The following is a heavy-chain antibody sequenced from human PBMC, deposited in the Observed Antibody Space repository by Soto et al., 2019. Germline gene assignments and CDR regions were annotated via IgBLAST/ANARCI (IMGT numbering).Heavy chain of an antibody. J-gene: IGHJ4*02. CDR3: ARATYSSSWDGVYFDY. CDR1: GFTFSSYG. V-gene: IGHV3-33*01. Sequence: QVQVVESGGGEVQPGRSLRLSCAASGFTFSSYGMHWVRQAPGKGLEWVAVIWYDGNNNNYADSVKGRFTISRDNSKNRLYLQMNSLRVEDTAVYYCARATYSSSWDGVYFDYWGQGTLVTVSS. CDR2: IWYDGNNN. D-gene: IGHD6-13*01.